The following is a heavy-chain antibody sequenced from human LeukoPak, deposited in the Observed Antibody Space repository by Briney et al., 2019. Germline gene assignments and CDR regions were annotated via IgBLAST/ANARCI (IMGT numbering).Heavy chain of an antibody. D-gene: IGHD2-15*01. Sequence: PGGSLRLSCAASGFTFSSYWMSWARQAPGKGLEWVANIKQDGSEKYYVDSVKGRFTISRDNAKNSLYLQMNSLRAEDTAVYYCALYCSGGNCYWGPFDYWGQGTLVTVSS. V-gene: IGHV3-7*01. CDR2: IKQDGSEK. CDR3: ALYCSGGNCYWGPFDY. J-gene: IGHJ4*02. CDR1: GFTFSSYW.